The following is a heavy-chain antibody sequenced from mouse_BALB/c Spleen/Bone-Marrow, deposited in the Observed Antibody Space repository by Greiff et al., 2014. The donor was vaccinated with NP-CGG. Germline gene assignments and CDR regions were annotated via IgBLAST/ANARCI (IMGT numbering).Heavy chain of an antibody. D-gene: IGHD1-1*01. V-gene: IGHV5-6-5*01. CDR1: GFTFSSYA. Sequence: VQLKESGGGLVKPGGSLKLSCAASGFTFSSYAMSWVRQTPEKRLEWVASISGGGSTYYPDSVKGRFTISRDNARNILYLQMSSLRSEDTAMYYCASLYFYGSSYYTMDYWGQGTSVTVSS. CDR2: ISGGGST. CDR3: ASLYFYGSSYYTMDY. J-gene: IGHJ4*01.